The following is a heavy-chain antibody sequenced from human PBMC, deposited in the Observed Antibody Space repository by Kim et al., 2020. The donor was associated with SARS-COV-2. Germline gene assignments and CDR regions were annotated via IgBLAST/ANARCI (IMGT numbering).Heavy chain of an antibody. Sequence: GGSLRLSCVASGFTFDTYAMSWVRQAPRKGLEWVSVISGGAVNKFYADSVRGRFTISRDNSKNTLYLQMNSLRDEDAALYYCAKMVIMDGYNYFYYYAMDVWGQEATVTVSS. J-gene: IGHJ6*02. CDR2: ISGGAVNK. V-gene: IGHV3-23*01. CDR3: AKMVIMDGYNYFYYYAMDV. CDR1: GFTFDTYA. D-gene: IGHD2-21*01.